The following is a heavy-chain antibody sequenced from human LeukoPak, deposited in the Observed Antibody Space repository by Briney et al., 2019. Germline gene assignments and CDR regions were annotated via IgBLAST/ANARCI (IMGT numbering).Heavy chain of an antibody. CDR1: GFTFSNYW. V-gene: IGHV3-7*03. J-gene: IGHJ5*02. Sequence: PGGSLRLSCAASGFTFSNYWMSWVRQAPGKGLEWVANIKQDGSVKYYVDSVKGRFTISRDNAKNSLYLQMNSLRAEDTAVYYCAKVKYYYGSGSGWFDPWGQGTLVTVSS. CDR2: IKQDGSVK. CDR3: AKVKYYYGSGSGWFDP. D-gene: IGHD3-10*01.